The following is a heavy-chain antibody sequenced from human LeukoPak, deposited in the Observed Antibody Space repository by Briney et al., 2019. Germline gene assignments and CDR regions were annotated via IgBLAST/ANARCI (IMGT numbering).Heavy chain of an antibody. Sequence: ASVKVSCKASGYTFITYYMHWVRQAPGQGLEWMGWINPNSGGTNYAQKFQGWVTMTRDTSISTAYMELSRLRSDDTAVYYCARGNYLHYDFYYGMDVWGQGTTVTVSS. CDR3: ARGNYLHYDFYYGMDV. CDR1: GYTFITYY. V-gene: IGHV1-2*04. D-gene: IGHD3-3*01. J-gene: IGHJ6*02. CDR2: INPNSGGT.